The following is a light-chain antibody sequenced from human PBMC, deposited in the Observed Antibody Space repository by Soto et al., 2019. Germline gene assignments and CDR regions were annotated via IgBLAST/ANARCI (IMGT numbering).Light chain of an antibody. CDR1: SSNIGAGYD. V-gene: IGLV1-40*01. CDR3: CSYAGSPRV. CDR2: GNI. Sequence: QSVLTQPPSVSGAPGQRVTFSCTGSSSNIGAGYDVHWYQQFPGTAPKLLISGNINRPSGIPDRFSGSKSGTSASLAITGLQTEDEADYYCCSYAGSPRVFGTGTKLTVL. J-gene: IGLJ1*01.